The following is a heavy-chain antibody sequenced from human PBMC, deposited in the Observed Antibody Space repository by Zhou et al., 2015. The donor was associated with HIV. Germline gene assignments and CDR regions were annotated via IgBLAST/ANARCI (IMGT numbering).Heavy chain of an antibody. J-gene: IGHJ4*02. CDR2: INPNSGGT. CDR1: GYTFTSYA. Sequence: QVQLVQSGAEKKNPGASVKISCKASGYTFTSYAMHWVRQAPGQRLEWMGWINPNSGGTNYAQKFQGRVTMTRDTSISTAYMELSRLRSDDTAVYYCARGPSGSYPLDYWGQGTLVTVSS. CDR3: ARGPSGSYPLDY. D-gene: IGHD1-26*01. V-gene: IGHV1-2*02.